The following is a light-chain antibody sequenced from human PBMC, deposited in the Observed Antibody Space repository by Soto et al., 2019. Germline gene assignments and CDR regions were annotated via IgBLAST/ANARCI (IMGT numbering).Light chain of an antibody. CDR3: RSYTSSSTYV. Sequence: QSALTQPASVSGSPGQSITIYCTGTSSDVGGYNYVSWYQQHPGKAPKLMIYDVSNRPSGVSNRFSGSKSGNTASLTISGLQAEDEADYYCRSYTSSSTYVFGTGTKLTVL. CDR1: SSDVGGYNY. V-gene: IGLV2-14*01. J-gene: IGLJ1*01. CDR2: DVS.